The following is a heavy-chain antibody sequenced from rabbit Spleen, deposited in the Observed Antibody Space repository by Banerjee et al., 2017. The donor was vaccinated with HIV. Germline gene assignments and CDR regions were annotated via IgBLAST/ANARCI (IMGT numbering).Heavy chain of an antibody. V-gene: IGHV1S47*01. J-gene: IGHJ6*01. CDR1: GFSFSNNY. D-gene: IGHD2-1*01. CDR2: IYTGRGST. Sequence: QEQLVESGGGLVTPEGSLTLTCTASGFSFSNNYWICWVRQTPGKGLEWIGCIYTGRGSTAYASWAKGRFTITRSTSLNTVTLQLNSLTVADTATYLCARHFRDGDDPGLWGPGTLVTVS. CDR3: ARHFRDGDDPGL.